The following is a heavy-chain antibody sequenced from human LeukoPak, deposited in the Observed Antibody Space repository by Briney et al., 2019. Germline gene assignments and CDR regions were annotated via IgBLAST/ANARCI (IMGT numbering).Heavy chain of an antibody. Sequence: ASVKVSCKASGYTFTSYGISWVRQAPGQGLEWMGWISAHNGNTNYAQKVQGRVTMTTDTSTSTAYMELRSLRSDDTAVYYCARDRRILTGPDYWGQGTLVTVSS. V-gene: IGHV1-18*01. CDR1: GYTFTSYG. D-gene: IGHD3-9*01. CDR3: ARDRRILTGPDY. CDR2: ISAHNGNT. J-gene: IGHJ4*02.